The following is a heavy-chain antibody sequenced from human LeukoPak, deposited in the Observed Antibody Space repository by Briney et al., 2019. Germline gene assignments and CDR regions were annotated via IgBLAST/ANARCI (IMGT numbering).Heavy chain of an antibody. Sequence: ASVKVSFKSSGNTFSNYGFSWVRQAPGQGLEWMGWISANNGVTDYAQKLQGRVTLTTDTSTSTAYMELRSLRSDDTAVYYCAREPPPYYDGLTGYYRDHYYGMDVWGQGTTVTVSS. J-gene: IGHJ6*02. CDR3: AREPPPYYDGLTGYYRDHYYGMDV. V-gene: IGHV1-18*01. D-gene: IGHD3-9*01. CDR1: GNTFSNYG. CDR2: ISANNGVT.